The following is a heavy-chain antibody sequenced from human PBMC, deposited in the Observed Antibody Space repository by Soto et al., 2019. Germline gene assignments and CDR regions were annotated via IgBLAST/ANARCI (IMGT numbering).Heavy chain of an antibody. CDR3: ARDLSVSVSLWFGETYPYYYYYGMDV. CDR2: ISSSSSYI. Sequence: GGSLRLSCAASGFTFSSYSMNWVRQAPGKGLEWVSSISSSSSYIYYADSVKGRFTISRDNAKNSLYLQMNSLRAEDTAVYYCARDLSVSVSLWFGETYPYYYYYGMDVWGQGTTVTVSS. CDR1: GFTFSSYS. J-gene: IGHJ6*02. V-gene: IGHV3-21*01. D-gene: IGHD3-10*01.